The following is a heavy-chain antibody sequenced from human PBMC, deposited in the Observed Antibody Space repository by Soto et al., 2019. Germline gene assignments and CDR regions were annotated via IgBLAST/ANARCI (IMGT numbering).Heavy chain of an antibody. Sequence: PSETLSLTCTVSGGSISSGDYYWSWIRQPPGKGLEWIGYIYYSGSTYYNPSLKSRVTISVDTSKNQFSLKLSSVTAADTAVYYCARAPGYGGNSGWFDPWGQGTLVTVSS. J-gene: IGHJ5*02. D-gene: IGHD4-17*01. V-gene: IGHV4-30-4*01. CDR1: GGSISSGDYY. CDR3: ARAPGYGGNSGWFDP. CDR2: IYYSGST.